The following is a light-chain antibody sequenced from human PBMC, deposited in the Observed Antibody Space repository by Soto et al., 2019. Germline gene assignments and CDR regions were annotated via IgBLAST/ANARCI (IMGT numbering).Light chain of an antibody. CDR1: QSVSRN. V-gene: IGKV3-15*01. CDR3: QQYHNWPGT. J-gene: IGKJ1*01. CDR2: GAS. Sequence: ETVMTQSPATLSVSLGERATLSCRASQSVSRNLAWYQQKPGQAPRLLIYGASTRATGIPASCSGSGFGTEFTLTISSLQSEDFAFYYCQQYHNWPGTFGQGTKVDIK.